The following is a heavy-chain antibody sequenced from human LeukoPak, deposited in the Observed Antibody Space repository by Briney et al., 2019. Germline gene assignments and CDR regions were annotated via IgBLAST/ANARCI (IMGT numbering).Heavy chain of an antibody. J-gene: IGHJ3*02. Sequence: GGSLRLSCAASGFTVSSNYMSWVRQAPGKGLEWVSVIYSGGSTYYADSVKGRFTISRDNSKNTLYLQMNSLRAEDTAVYYCAARSYDFWSGYKGAFDIWGQGTTVTVSS. CDR1: GFTVSSNY. CDR2: IYSGGST. V-gene: IGHV3-53*01. CDR3: AARSYDFWSGYKGAFDI. D-gene: IGHD3-3*01.